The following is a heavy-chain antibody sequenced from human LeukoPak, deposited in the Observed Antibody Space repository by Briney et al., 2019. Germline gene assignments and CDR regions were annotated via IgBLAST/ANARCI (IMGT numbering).Heavy chain of an antibody. D-gene: IGHD4-17*01. V-gene: IGHV4-34*01. J-gene: IGHJ6*04. CDR3: GRDGTTVSPAV. CDR2: INHSGSN. Sequence: SETLSLTCAVYGGSFSGYYWSWIRQPPGKGLEWIGEINHSGSNNYNPSLKSRVTISVDTSKNQFSLKLSSVTAADAAVYCCGRDGTTVSPAVWGKGTTVTVSS. CDR1: GGSFSGYY.